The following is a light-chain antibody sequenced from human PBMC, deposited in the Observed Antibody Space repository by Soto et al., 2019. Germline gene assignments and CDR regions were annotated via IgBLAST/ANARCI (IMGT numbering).Light chain of an antibody. CDR3: QQYHIRSPWT. CDR2: GAS. V-gene: IGKV3-15*01. J-gene: IGKJ1*01. Sequence: IVMTQSPDTLSLSPGEGAPLSCRVSQSIRSNLAWYQQRPGQAPRLLMYGASTRADGIPARFTGSGSGTEFTLTISSRQSDDFAGYYCQQYHIRSPWTFGRGTNVDIK. CDR1: QSIRSN.